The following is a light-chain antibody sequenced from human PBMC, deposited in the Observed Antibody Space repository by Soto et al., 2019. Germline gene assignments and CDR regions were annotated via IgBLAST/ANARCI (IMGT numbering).Light chain of an antibody. Sequence: DIQMTQSPPTLSASVGDRVTITCRASQSIRHYLAWYQQMPGKAPKLLIYGASTLQSGVPSRFSGSGSGTEFTLTISSLQPDDFGTYSCQHYNSYSQTFGQGSMV. CDR2: GAS. CDR1: QSIRHY. J-gene: IGKJ1*01. V-gene: IGKV1-5*01. CDR3: QHYNSYSQT.